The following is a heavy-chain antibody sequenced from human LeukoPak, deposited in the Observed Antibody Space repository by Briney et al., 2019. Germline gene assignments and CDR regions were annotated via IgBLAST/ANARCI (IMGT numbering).Heavy chain of an antibody. CDR3: ARADVAAAGSEYFGY. Sequence: SETLSLTCTVSGYSISSGYYWGWIRQPPGQGLEWIGSIYHSGSTYYNPSLKSRVTISVDTSKNQFSLKLSSVTAADTAVYYCARADVAAAGSEYFGYWGQGTLVTVSS. J-gene: IGHJ4*02. V-gene: IGHV4-38-2*02. CDR2: IYHSGST. CDR1: GYSISSGYY. D-gene: IGHD6-13*01.